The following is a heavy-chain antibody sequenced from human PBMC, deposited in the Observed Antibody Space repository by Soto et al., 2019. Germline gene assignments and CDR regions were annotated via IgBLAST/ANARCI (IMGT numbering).Heavy chain of an antibody. CDR1: GFTFSNYG. CDR3: ARAMDAAMASKDNWFDP. J-gene: IGHJ5*02. D-gene: IGHD5-18*01. CDR2: IWYDGSNK. V-gene: IGHV3-33*01. Sequence: GGSLRLSCSASGFTFSNYGMHWVRQAPGKGLEWVAVIWYDGSNKYYADSVKGRFTISRDNSKNTLYLQMNSLRAEDTAVYYCARAMDAAMASKDNWFDPWGQGTLVTVSS.